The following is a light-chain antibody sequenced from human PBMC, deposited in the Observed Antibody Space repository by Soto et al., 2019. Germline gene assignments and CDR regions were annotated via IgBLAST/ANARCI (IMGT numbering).Light chain of an antibody. CDR1: QSVSSSH. J-gene: IGKJ3*01. Sequence: EIVLTQSPDTLSLSPGETATLSCGASQSVSSSHIAWYQQKPGQSPRLLIDGASSRASGIPDRFSGSGSGTDFTLTISRLEPEDFATYYCQQANSFPFTFGPGTKVEIK. CDR3: QQANSFPFT. V-gene: IGKV3-20*01. CDR2: GAS.